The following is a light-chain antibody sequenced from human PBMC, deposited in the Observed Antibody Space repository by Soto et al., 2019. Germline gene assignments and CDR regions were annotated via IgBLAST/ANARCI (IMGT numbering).Light chain of an antibody. J-gene: IGLJ2*01. CDR2: RNN. Sequence: QAVVTQPPSASGTPGQRVTISCSGSSSNIGSNYVYWYQQLPGTAPKLLIYRNNQRPSGVPDRFSVSKSGTSASLAISGLLGAVVADYFCAAWDFSLSGEVFGGRIKLTVL. CDR1: SSNIGSNY. CDR3: AAWDFSLSGEV. V-gene: IGLV1-47*01.